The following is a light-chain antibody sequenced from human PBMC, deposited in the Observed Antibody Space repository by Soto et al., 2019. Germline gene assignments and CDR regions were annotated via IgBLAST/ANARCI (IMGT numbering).Light chain of an antibody. Sequence: IVLTQSPGTLSLSPGERATLSCRASQSVSNSYLAWYQQKPGQAPRLLIYAASNRATGIPDRFSGSGSGTDFTLTISRLEPEDFAVYYCQHYGSSLLTFGGGPKVEIK. CDR1: QSVSNSY. J-gene: IGKJ4*01. CDR2: AAS. V-gene: IGKV3-20*01. CDR3: QHYGSSLLT.